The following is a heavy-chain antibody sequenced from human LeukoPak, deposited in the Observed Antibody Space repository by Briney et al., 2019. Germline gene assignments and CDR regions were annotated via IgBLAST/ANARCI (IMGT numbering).Heavy chain of an antibody. CDR2: INTGNGNT. J-gene: IGHJ6*03. D-gene: IGHD4-17*01. V-gene: IGHV1-3*03. CDR3: ARGGATTGYNYMDV. Sequence: ASVKVSCKASGYSFTGYHIHWVRQAPGQRLEWMGWINTGNGNTKYSQEFQDRVTITRDTSATTTYMELSSLRFEDMAVYYCARGGATTGYNYMDVWGKGTTVTVSS. CDR1: GYSFTGYH.